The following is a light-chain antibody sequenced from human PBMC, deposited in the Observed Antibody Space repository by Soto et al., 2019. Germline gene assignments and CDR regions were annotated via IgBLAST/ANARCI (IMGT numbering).Light chain of an antibody. Sequence: ETVMTQSPATLSVSPGETATLSCRASHNINSNLAWYQQKPGQAPRLLIHGASTRAAGIPARFSGGGSGTEFTLTISSLQSEDFAVYYCQQYNNWPQLTVGGGTKVEIK. CDR3: QQYNNWPQLT. V-gene: IGKV3D-15*01. J-gene: IGKJ4*01. CDR2: GAS. CDR1: HNINSN.